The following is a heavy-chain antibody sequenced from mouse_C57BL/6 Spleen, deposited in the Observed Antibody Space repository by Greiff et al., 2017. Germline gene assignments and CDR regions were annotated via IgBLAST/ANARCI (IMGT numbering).Heavy chain of an antibody. CDR1: GYSFTGYY. D-gene: IGHD2-4*01. CDR2: INPSTGGT. J-gene: IGHJ2*01. V-gene: IGHV1-42*01. Sequence: VQLQQSGPELVKPGASVKISCKASGYSFTGYYMNWVKQSPEKSLEWIGEINPSTGGTTYNQKFKAKATLTVDKSSSTAYMQLKSLTSEDSAVYYGARWGIYYDYDGGNDYWGQGTTLTVSS. CDR3: ARWGIYYDYDGGNDY.